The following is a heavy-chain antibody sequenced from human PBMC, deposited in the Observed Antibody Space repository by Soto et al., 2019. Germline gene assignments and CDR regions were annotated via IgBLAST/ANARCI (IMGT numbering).Heavy chain of an antibody. V-gene: IGHV4-39*01. J-gene: IGHJ4*02. CDR2: IYYSVST. CDR1: GGSISSSSYY. Sequence: QLQLQESGPGLVKPSETLSLTCTVSGGSISSSSYYWGWIRQPPGKGLEWIGRIYYSVSTYYNPSLKSRVAISGDTSKNKFSLNLSYVTSADTAVYSCAITPRRELSLCALDYWGQGTLVTVSS. D-gene: IGHD3-16*02. CDR3: AITPRRELSLCALDY.